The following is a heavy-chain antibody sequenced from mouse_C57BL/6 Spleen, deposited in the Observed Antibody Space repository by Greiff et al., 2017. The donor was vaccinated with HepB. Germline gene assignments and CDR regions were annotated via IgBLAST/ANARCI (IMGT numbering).Heavy chain of an antibody. CDR2: INYDGSST. J-gene: IGHJ3*01. Sequence: EVQLVESEGGLVQPGSSMKLSCTASGFTFSDYYMAWVRQVPEKGLEWVANINYDGSSTYYLDSLKSRFIISRDNAKNSLYLQMSSLKSEDTATYYCARERSYYGRSPAWFAYWGQGTLVTVSA. CDR1: GFTFSDYY. CDR3: ARERSYYGRSPAWFAY. V-gene: IGHV5-16*01. D-gene: IGHD1-1*01.